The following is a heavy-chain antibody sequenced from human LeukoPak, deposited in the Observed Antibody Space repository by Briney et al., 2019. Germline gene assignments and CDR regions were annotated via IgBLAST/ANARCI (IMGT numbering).Heavy chain of an antibody. V-gene: IGHV3-23*01. CDR2: ISGSGGTT. Sequence: GGSLRLSCAASGFTFSSYAMTWVRQAPGKGLEWVSVISGSGGTTYYADSVKGRFTISRDNAKNSLYLQMNSLRAEDTAVYYCARDGGGRAFDIWGQGTMVTVSS. CDR3: ARDGGGRAFDI. CDR1: GFTFSSYA. J-gene: IGHJ3*02. D-gene: IGHD3-3*01.